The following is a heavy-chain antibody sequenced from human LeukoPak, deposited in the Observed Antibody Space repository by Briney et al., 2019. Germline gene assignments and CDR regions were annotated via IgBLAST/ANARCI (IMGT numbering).Heavy chain of an antibody. J-gene: IGHJ4*02. D-gene: IGHD2-2*01. V-gene: IGHV3-48*03. Sequence: PGGSLRLSCTVSGFTFSSLEMNWARQAPGKGLEWVAYISTDSGETIYYADSVEGRFTISRDNAKNSLYLQMNSLRVEDTATYYCATLTGGRCSRTSCPYDYWGQGTLVTVSS. CDR3: ATLTGGRCSRTSCPYDY. CDR2: ISTDSGETI. CDR1: GFTFSSLE.